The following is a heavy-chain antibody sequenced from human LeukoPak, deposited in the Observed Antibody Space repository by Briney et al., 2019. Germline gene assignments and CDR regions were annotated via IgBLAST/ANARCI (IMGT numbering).Heavy chain of an antibody. CDR3: AGYYYDSSRGFDL. J-gene: IGHJ5*02. CDR1: GFKFDDYG. CDR2: INWNGAWT. V-gene: IGHV3-20*04. Sequence: GGSLRLSCEASGFKFDDYGMSWVRQAPGQGLEWVCDINWNGAWTGYADSVKGRFTISRDNAKNSLYLQMNSLRAEDTALYYCAGYYYDSSRGFDLWGQGTLVTVSA. D-gene: IGHD3-22*01.